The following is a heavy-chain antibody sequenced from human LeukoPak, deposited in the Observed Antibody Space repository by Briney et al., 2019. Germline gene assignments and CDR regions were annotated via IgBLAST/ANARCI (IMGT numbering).Heavy chain of an antibody. J-gene: IGHJ6*03. D-gene: IGHD6-13*01. V-gene: IGHV3-30*18. CDR2: ISDDGSNK. CDR1: GFTFSSYG. Sequence: GGSLRLSCAASGFTFSSYGMHCVRQAPGEGREWGALISDDGSNKYYADSVRGRFTNSRDSSKNTLYLQMNSLRADDTAMYYCAKDPRAAGPYHYYYYMDVWGQGTTVTVSS. CDR3: AKDPRAAGPYHYYYYMDV.